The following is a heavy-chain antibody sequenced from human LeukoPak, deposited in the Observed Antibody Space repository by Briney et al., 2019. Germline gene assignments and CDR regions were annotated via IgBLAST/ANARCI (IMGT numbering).Heavy chain of an antibody. D-gene: IGHD3-22*01. CDR2: ISSSSSYI. CDR3: ARDSYYYGSSGYYINWFDP. J-gene: IGHJ5*02. V-gene: IGHV3-21*01. Sequence: GGSLRLSRAASGFTFSSYSMNWVRQAPGKGLEWVSSISSSSSYIYYADSVKGRFTISRDNAKNSLYLQMNSLRAEDTAVYYCARDSYYYGSSGYYINWFDPWGQGTLVTVSS. CDR1: GFTFSSYS.